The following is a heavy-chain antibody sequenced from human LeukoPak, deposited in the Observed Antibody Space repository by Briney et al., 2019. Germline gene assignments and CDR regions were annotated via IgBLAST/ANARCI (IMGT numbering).Heavy chain of an antibody. Sequence: GGSLRLSCAASGFTFSSYSMSWVRQAPGKGLEWVASISGSGGSTYYADSVKGRFTISRDNSKNTLYLQMNSLRAEDTAVYYCAKDGSDCSGGSWYHYFDYWGQGTLVTVSS. V-gene: IGHV3-23*01. J-gene: IGHJ4*02. CDR2: ISGSGGST. D-gene: IGHD2-15*01. CDR1: GFTFSSYS. CDR3: AKDGSDCSGGSWYHYFDY.